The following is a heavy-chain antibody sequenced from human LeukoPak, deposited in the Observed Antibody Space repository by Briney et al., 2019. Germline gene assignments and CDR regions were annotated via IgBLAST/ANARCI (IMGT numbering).Heavy chain of an antibody. V-gene: IGHV3-49*04. CDR3: TRQEQWLVRVYFQH. Sequence: GGSLRLSCTASGFTFGDYAMSWVRQAPGKGLEWVGFIRSKAYGGTTEYAASVKGRFTISRDDSKSIACLQMNSLKTEDTAVYYCTRQEQWLVRVYFQHWGQGTLVTVSS. D-gene: IGHD6-19*01. CDR1: GFTFGDYA. CDR2: IRSKAYGGTT. J-gene: IGHJ1*01.